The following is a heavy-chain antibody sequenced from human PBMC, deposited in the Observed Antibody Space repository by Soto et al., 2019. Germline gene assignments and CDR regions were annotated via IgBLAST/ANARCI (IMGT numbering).Heavy chain of an antibody. D-gene: IGHD3-22*01. V-gene: IGHV3-30*18. Sequence: QVQLVESGGGVVQPGRSLRLSCAASGFTFSSYGMHWVRQAPGKGLEWVAVISYDGSNKYYADSVKGRFTISRDNSKNTLYLQMNSLRAEDTAVYYCAKDGHNYYYDSSGPGGMDWYFDLWGRGTLVTVSS. CDR2: ISYDGSNK. J-gene: IGHJ2*01. CDR3: AKDGHNYYYDSSGPGGMDWYFDL. CDR1: GFTFSSYG.